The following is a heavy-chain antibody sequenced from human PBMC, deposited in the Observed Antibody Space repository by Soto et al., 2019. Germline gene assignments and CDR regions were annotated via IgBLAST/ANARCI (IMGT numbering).Heavy chain of an antibody. Sequence: QVQLVQSGAEVKKPGSSVKVSCKASGGTFSSYTISWVRQAPGQGLEWMGGIIPIFGTANYAQKFQGRVTITADESTSTADMGLGGPRSEVRAVYYCAGRYCSGGSCSPYGMDIWGQGTTVTVSS. CDR2: IIPIFGTA. CDR1: GGTFSSYT. D-gene: IGHD2-15*01. CDR3: AGRYCSGGSCSPYGMDI. V-gene: IGHV1-69*12. J-gene: IGHJ6*02.